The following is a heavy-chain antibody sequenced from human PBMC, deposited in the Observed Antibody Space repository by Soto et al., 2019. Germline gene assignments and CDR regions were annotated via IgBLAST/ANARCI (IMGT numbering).Heavy chain of an antibody. CDR2: ISYDGSNK. V-gene: IGHV3-30*18. Sequence: WGSLRLSCAASGFTFSSYGMHWVRQAPGKGLEWVAVISYDGSNKYYADSVKGRFTISRDNSKNTLYLQMNSLRAEDTAVYYCAKVLWQLAHYYYYGMDVWGQGTTVTVSS. J-gene: IGHJ6*02. CDR1: GFTFSSYG. CDR3: AKVLWQLAHYYYYGMDV. D-gene: IGHD6-6*01.